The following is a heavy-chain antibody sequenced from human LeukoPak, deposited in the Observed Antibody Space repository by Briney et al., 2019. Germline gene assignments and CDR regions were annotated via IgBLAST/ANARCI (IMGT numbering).Heavy chain of an antibody. V-gene: IGHV6-1*01. D-gene: IGHD4-17*01. CDR3: ARQGYADFSSRPFDY. CDR2: TYYRSKWYN. J-gene: IGHJ4*02. CDR1: GDSVSSNSAA. Sequence: SQTLSLTCAISGDSVSSNSAAWNWIRQSPSRGLEWLGRTYYRSKWYNDYAVSVKSRITINPDTSKNQFSLKLRSVTAADTAMYYCARQGYADFSSRPFDYWGQGTLVTVSS.